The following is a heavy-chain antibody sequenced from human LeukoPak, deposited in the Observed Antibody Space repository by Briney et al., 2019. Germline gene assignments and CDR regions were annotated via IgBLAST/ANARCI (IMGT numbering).Heavy chain of an antibody. D-gene: IGHD5-24*01. J-gene: IGHJ3*02. V-gene: IGHV4-39*07. CDR1: GGSISSSSYY. CDR3: ARGPDGYNQSGAGAFDI. CDR2: IYYSGST. Sequence: SETLSLTCTVSGGSISSSSYYWGWIRQPPGKGLEWVGSIYYSGSTYYNPSLKSRVTISVDTSKNQFSLKLSSVTAADTAVYYCARGPDGYNQSGAGAFDIWGQGTMVTVSS.